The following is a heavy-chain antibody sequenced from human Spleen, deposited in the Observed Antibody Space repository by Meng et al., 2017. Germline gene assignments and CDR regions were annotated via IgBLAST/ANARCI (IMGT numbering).Heavy chain of an antibody. CDR3: AKGGDSSDFWSGCRFDP. V-gene: IGHV3-74*01. J-gene: IGHJ5*02. D-gene: IGHD3-3*01. Sequence: GESLKISCVASGFTFSSYWMHWVRQDPGKGLVWVSRIDTDGSTTNYADSVKGRFTISRDNAKNTLYLQMNSLRAEDTALYYCAKGGDSSDFWSGCRFDPWGQGTLVTVSS. CDR2: IDTDGSTT. CDR1: GFTFSSYW.